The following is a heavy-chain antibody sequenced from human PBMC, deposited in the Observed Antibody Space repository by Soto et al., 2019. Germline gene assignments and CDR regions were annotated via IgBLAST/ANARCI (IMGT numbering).Heavy chain of an antibody. Sequence: SETLSLTCTVSGGSISSYYWSWIRQPPGKGLEWIGYIYYSGSTNYNPSLKSRVTISVDTSKNQFSLKLSSVTAADTAVYYCAKFVWGSYRYPTYYFDYWGQGTLVTVSS. D-gene: IGHD3-16*02. CDR1: GGSISSYY. CDR2: IYYSGST. CDR3: AKFVWGSYRYPTYYFDY. J-gene: IGHJ4*02. V-gene: IGHV4-59*08.